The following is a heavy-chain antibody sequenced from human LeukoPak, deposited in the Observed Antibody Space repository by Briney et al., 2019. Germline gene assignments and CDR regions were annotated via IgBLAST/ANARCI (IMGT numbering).Heavy chain of an antibody. J-gene: IGHJ4*02. CDR2: ISGSGGST. CDR3: AKSSGMGTTTDQFQDY. CDR1: GFTFSSYA. D-gene: IGHD1-26*01. V-gene: IGHV3-23*01. Sequence: GGSLRLSCAASGFTFSSYAMSWVRQAPGKGLEWDSAISGSGGSTYYADSVKGRFTISRDNSKNTLYLQMNSLRAEDTAVYYCAKSSGMGTTTDQFQDYWGQGTLVTVSS.